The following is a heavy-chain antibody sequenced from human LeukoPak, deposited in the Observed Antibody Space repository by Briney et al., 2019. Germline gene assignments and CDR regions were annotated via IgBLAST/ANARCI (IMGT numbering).Heavy chain of an antibody. J-gene: IGHJ4*02. Sequence: GGSLRLSCAASGLTFSNYWMHWVRQAPGKGLVWVSRINTDGSSTNYADSVKGRFTISRDNAKNTLYLQMNSLRAEDTAVYYCARGATGGHYKIDYWGQGTLVTVSS. CDR3: ARGATGGHYKIDY. CDR2: INTDGSST. V-gene: IGHV3-74*01. D-gene: IGHD1-26*01. CDR1: GLTFSNYW.